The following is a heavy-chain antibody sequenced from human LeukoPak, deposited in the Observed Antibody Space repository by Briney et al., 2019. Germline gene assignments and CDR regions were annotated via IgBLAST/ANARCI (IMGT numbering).Heavy chain of an antibody. CDR1: GFTFSSFA. D-gene: IGHD4-17*01. V-gene: IGHV3-30*04. Sequence: GGSLRLSCAASGFTFSSFAMQWVRQAPGKGLEWVAVISSDGSNNYYADSVKGRFTFSRDNSKNTVYLQMNSLSAEDTAVYYCARGRPATTMTPGACWGQGTLVTVSS. CDR2: ISSDGSNN. J-gene: IGHJ4*02. CDR3: ARGRPATTMTPGAC.